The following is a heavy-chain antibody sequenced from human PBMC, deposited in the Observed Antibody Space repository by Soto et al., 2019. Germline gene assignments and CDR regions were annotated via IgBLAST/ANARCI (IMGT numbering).Heavy chain of an antibody. CDR3: AIAITGGITMVRGVISVFDY. J-gene: IGHJ4*02. Sequence: ASVKVSCKASGGTFSSYAISWVRQAPGQGLEWMGGIIPIFGTANYAQKFQGRVTITADESTRTAYMELSSLRSEDTAVYYGAIAITGGITMVRGVISVFDYWGQGTLVTVSS. V-gene: IGHV1-69*13. D-gene: IGHD3-10*01. CDR1: GGTFSSYA. CDR2: IIPIFGTA.